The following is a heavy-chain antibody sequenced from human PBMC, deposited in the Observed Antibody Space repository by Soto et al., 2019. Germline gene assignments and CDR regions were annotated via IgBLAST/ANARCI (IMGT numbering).Heavy chain of an antibody. V-gene: IGHV1-2*04. Sequence: ASVKVSCKASGYSFTDYHIHWVRQAPGQGLEWLGRINPKSGGTSTAQKFQGWVTMTRDRSISTVYMELTRLRADDTAVYYCATDPRTEKMQPDYGLDAWGQGTTVTVSS. CDR1: GYSFTDYH. CDR3: ATDPRTEKMQPDYGLDA. CDR2: INPKSGGT. J-gene: IGHJ6*02. D-gene: IGHD1-1*01.